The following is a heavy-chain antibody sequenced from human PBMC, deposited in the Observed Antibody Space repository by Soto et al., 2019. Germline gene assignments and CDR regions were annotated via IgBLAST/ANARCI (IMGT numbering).Heavy chain of an antibody. Sequence: QVQLQESGPGLVKPSETLSLTCTVSGGSISSYYWSWIRQPPGKGLEWIGYIYYSGSTNYNPSLKSRVTISVDTSKTQCSLKLSSVTAADTAVYYCAGTSKYYYDSSGYNAFDIWGQGTMVTVSS. J-gene: IGHJ3*02. V-gene: IGHV4-59*01. D-gene: IGHD3-22*01. CDR2: IYYSGST. CDR1: GGSISSYY. CDR3: AGTSKYYYDSSGYNAFDI.